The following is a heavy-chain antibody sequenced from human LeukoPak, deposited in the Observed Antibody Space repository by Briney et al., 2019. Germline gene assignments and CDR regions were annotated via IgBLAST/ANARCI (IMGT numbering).Heavy chain of an antibody. J-gene: IGHJ4*02. V-gene: IGHV4-59*11. CDR2: VHYGGST. D-gene: IGHD5-18*01. CDR1: GASISSQY. CDR3: ARSEGGGYSAQLEY. Sequence: SETLSLTCTASGASISSQYWSWIRQSPGKGLEWIGNVHYGGSTNYNPSFSSRVAISMLPSEHQFSLMLSFVTSADTALYYCARSEGGGYSAQLEYWGQGTLVTVSS.